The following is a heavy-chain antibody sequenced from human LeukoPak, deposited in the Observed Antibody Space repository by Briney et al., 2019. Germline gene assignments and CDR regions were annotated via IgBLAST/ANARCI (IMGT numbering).Heavy chain of an antibody. Sequence: GGSLRLSCTASGFTFGDYAMNWVRQAPGKGLEWVGFISSTANGGTTEYAASVQGRFTISRDDSKRIAYLQCQSLKTKDTSVFYCSREGDSGWTTEYWGQGALVSVSS. CDR2: ISSTANGGTT. J-gene: IGHJ4*02. D-gene: IGHD5-12*01. V-gene: IGHV3-49*04. CDR1: GFTFGDYA. CDR3: SREGDSGWTTEY.